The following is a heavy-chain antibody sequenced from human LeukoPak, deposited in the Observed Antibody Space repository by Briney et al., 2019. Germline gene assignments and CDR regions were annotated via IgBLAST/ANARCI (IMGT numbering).Heavy chain of an antibody. CDR2: ISGTGTTI. V-gene: IGHV3-48*03. CDR3: AREVPDTGHDAFDI. J-gene: IGHJ3*02. CDR1: GFTFSSYE. Sequence: PGGSLRLSCAASGFTFSSYEMNWVRQAPGKGLEWLSYISGTGTTILYADSVKGRFTVSRDNPKNSLYLQMNSLRVGDTAVCCCAREVPDTGHDAFDIWGQGTMVTVSS. D-gene: IGHD1-14*01.